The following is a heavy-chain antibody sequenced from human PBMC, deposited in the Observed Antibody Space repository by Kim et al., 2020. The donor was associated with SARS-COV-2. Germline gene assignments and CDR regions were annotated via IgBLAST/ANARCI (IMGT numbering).Heavy chain of an antibody. Sequence: GESLQISCKGSGYRFTSYWISLVRQMPGKGLEWMGRIDPSDSYTNYSPSFQGHVTISADKSISTAYLQWSSLKASDTAMYYCARQAVPALNYYYGMDVWGQGTTVTVSS. D-gene: IGHD2-2*01. CDR2: IDPSDSYT. CDR1: GYRFTSYW. V-gene: IGHV5-10-1*01. CDR3: ARQAVPALNYYYGMDV. J-gene: IGHJ6*02.